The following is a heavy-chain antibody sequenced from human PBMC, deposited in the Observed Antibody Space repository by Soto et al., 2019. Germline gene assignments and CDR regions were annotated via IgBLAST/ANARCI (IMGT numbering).Heavy chain of an antibody. CDR2: IIPIIGTP. J-gene: IGHJ3*02. CDR3: ARGRDDHSVRDGFDI. D-gene: IGHD5-18*01. Sequence: QVHLVQSGAEVKKPGSSVKVSCKASGGTFSTYAISWVRQAPGQGPEWMGGIIPIIGTPNYAQKFQGRVTITADESTTTAFMELSSLKSEDTAIYYCARGRDDHSVRDGFDIWGQGTMVTVS. V-gene: IGHV1-69*01. CDR1: GGTFSTYA.